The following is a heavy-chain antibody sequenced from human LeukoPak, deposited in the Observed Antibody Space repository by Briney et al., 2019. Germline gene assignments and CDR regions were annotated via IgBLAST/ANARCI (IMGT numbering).Heavy chain of an antibody. J-gene: IGHJ6*02. CDR3: ARGGIAAAGPSTGYYGMDV. CDR1: GFTFDDHG. V-gene: IGHV3-20*01. D-gene: IGHD6-13*01. CDR2: INWNGGST. Sequence: GGSLRLSCAASGFTFDDHGMSWVRQAPGKGLEWVSGINWNGGSTGYADSVKGRFTISRDNAKNSLYLQMNSLRAEDTALYHCARGGIAAAGPSTGYYGMDVWGQGTTVTVSS.